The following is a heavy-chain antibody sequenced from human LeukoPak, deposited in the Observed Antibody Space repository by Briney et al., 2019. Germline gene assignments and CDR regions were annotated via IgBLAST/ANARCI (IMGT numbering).Heavy chain of an antibody. Sequence: PGRSLRLSCAASGFTFSSYGMHWVRQAPGKGLEWVAVISYDGSNKYYADSVKGRFTISRDNSKNTLYLQTNSLRAEDTAVYYCANSYRYFDWLPFDYWGQGTLVTVSS. CDR1: GFTFSSYG. CDR2: ISYDGSNK. CDR3: ANSYRYFDWLPFDY. D-gene: IGHD3-9*01. J-gene: IGHJ4*02. V-gene: IGHV3-30*18.